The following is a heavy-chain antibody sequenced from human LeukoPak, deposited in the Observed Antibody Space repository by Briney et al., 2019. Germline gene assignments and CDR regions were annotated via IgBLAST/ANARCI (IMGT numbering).Heavy chain of an antibody. D-gene: IGHD6-19*01. CDR3: ARDPGIAVAGPSTPNYYYYGMDV. V-gene: IGHV3-33*01. CDR1: RFTFSSYG. CDR2: IWYDGSNK. Sequence: GGSLRLSCAASRFTFSSYGMHWVRQAPGKGLEWVAVIWYDGSNKYYAGSVKGRFTISRDNSKNTLYLQMNSLRAEDTAVYYCARDPGIAVAGPSTPNYYYYGMDVWGQGTTVTVSS. J-gene: IGHJ6*02.